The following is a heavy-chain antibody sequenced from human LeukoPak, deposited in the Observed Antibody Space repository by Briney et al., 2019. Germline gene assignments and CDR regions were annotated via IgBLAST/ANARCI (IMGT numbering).Heavy chain of an antibody. D-gene: IGHD5-12*01. J-gene: IGHJ4*02. CDR2: INAGNGNT. Sequence: ASVKVSCKASGGTFSRYAISWVRQAPGQGLEWMGWINAGNGNTKYSQKFQGRVTITRDTSASTAYMELSSLRSEDTAVYSCARGVATNRYYFDYWGQGTLVTVSS. V-gene: IGHV1-3*01. CDR1: GGTFSRYA. CDR3: ARGVATNRYYFDY.